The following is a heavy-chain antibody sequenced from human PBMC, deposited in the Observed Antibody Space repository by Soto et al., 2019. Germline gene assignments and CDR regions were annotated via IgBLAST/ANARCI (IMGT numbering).Heavy chain of an antibody. CDR3: ARGRASGSDYLGDY. D-gene: IGHD3-10*01. CDR1: GNTFTSYD. CDR2: INPNSGNI. Sequence: ASVKVSCKASGNTFTSYDINWVRQATGHGLEWMGWINPNSGNIGYAQKFQGRVTMTRDTAIRTAYMEVSRLRSDDTAVYYCARGRASGSDYLGDYWGQGTLVTVSS. J-gene: IGHJ4*02. V-gene: IGHV1-8*01.